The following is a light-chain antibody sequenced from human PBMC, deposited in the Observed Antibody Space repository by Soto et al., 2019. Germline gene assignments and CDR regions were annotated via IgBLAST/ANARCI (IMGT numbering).Light chain of an antibody. J-gene: IGKJ1*01. Sequence: EIVLTQSQGTLSLSALERGHLXCTASQSVSSNLAWYQQKPGQTPRLLMYGASTRATGIPARFSGSGSGTDFTLTISDVQPEDFAVYYCHQRQSWPRTFGQGTKVDIK. CDR3: HQRQSWPRT. V-gene: IGKV3-11*01. CDR1: QSVSSN. CDR2: GAS.